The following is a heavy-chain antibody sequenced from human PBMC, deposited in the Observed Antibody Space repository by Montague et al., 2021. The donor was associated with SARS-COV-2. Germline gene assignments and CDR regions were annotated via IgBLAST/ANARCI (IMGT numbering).Heavy chain of an antibody. CDR3: ARELYTDIVVVPAALRKHWYFDL. Sequence: SLRLSCAASGFTVSSNYMSWVRQAPGKGLEWVSVIYSGGSTYYAYSVKGRFTISRDNSKNTLYLQMNSLRAEDTAVYYCARELYTDIVVVPAALRKHWYFDLWGRGTLVTVSS. V-gene: IGHV3-66*02. J-gene: IGHJ2*01. CDR2: IYSGGST. CDR1: GFTVSSNY. D-gene: IGHD2-2*01.